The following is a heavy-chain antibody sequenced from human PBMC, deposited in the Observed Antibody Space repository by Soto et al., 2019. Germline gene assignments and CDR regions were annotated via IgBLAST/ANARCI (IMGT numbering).Heavy chain of an antibody. CDR2: INPSGGST. V-gene: IGHV1-46*01. J-gene: IGHJ4*02. CDR3: ARSVAVAADFDY. CDR1: GYTFTSYY. D-gene: IGHD6-19*01. Sequence: ASLKVSCKASGYTFTSYYMHWVRQAPGQGLEWMGIINPSGGSTSYAQKFQGRVTMTRDTSTSTVYMELSSLRSEDTAVYYCARSVAVAADFDYWGQGTLVTVSS.